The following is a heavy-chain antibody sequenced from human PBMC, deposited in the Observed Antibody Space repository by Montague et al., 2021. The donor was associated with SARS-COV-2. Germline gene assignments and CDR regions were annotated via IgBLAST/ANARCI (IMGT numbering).Heavy chain of an antibody. CDR1: GGSIYSSSYY. CDR3: GSFIDY. Sequence: ETLSLTCTVSGGSIYSSSYYWGWIRQPPGKGLEWIGNVFYSGSTYYNPSLKSRVTISVDTSKNQFSLKLNSVTAADTAVYYCGSFIDYWGQGTLATVSS. V-gene: IGHV4-39*01. CDR2: VFYSGST. J-gene: IGHJ4*02.